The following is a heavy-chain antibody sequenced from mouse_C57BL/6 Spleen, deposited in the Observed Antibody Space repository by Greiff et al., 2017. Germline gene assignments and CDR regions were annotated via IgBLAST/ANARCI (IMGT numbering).Heavy chain of an antibody. Sequence: QVQLQQPGTELVKPGASVKLSCKASGYTFTSYWMHWVKQRPGQGLEWIGNINPSNGGTNYNEKFKSKATLTVDKSSSPSYMQLSSLTSEDSAVYYCARSRYDYDGAWFAYWGQGTLVTVSA. J-gene: IGHJ3*01. CDR3: ARSRYDYDGAWFAY. D-gene: IGHD2-4*01. CDR2: INPSNGGT. V-gene: IGHV1-53*01. CDR1: GYTFTSYW.